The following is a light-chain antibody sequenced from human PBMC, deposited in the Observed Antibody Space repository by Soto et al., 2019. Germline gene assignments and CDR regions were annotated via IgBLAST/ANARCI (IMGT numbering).Light chain of an antibody. V-gene: IGLV2-23*02. Sequence: QAVVTQPASVSGSRGQSITISCTGTSRDLGSYNLVSWYRQHPGKAPKLIIYEVTKRPSGVSDRFSGSKSGNTASLTISGLQADDEADYYCCSYAGTSVLFGGGTKVTVL. CDR1: SRDLGSYNL. CDR2: EVT. CDR3: CSYAGTSVL. J-gene: IGLJ2*01.